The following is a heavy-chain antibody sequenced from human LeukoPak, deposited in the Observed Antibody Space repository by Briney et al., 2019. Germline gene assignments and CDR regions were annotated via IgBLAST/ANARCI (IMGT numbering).Heavy chain of an antibody. CDR1: GFTVTGNY. CDR2: IYSSGTP. V-gene: IGHV3-53*01. D-gene: IGHD2-21*01. J-gene: IGHJ4*02. CDR3: ARAPVVVGPGVFFES. Sequence: GGSLRLSCVAPGFTVTGNYMNWVRQAPGKGLEWVSTIYSSGTPYYADSVKGRFIISRDKSKNTLFLQMNSLRADDTAVYFCARAPVVVGPGVFFESWGQGTLVTVSA.